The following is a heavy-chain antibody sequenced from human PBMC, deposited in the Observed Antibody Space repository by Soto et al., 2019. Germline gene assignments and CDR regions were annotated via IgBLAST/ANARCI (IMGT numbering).Heavy chain of an antibody. D-gene: IGHD1-26*01. CDR2: ISYDGSNK. J-gene: IGHJ6*02. Sequence: LSLTCTVSGDSINNYYWNWVRQAPGKGLEWVAVISYDGSNKYYADSVKGRFTISRDNSKNTLYLQMNSLRAEDTAVYYCAKGGSYSRYYYYGMDVWGQGTTVTVSS. CDR1: GDSINNYY. CDR3: AKGGSYSRYYYYGMDV. V-gene: IGHV3-30*18.